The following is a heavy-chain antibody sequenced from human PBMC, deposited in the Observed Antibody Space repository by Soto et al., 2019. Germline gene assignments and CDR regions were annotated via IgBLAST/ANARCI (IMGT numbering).Heavy chain of an antibody. CDR3: ARTLRVSSSFYFDY. Sequence: SETLSLTCSVSGGSISSYYWSWIRQPPGKRLEWIADIYYSGSTNYNPSLKSRVSLSIDTSKNRFSLILTSVTAVDTAVYYCARTLRVSSSFYFDYWGQGTLVTVSS. J-gene: IGHJ4*02. V-gene: IGHV4-59*01. CDR2: IYYSGST. CDR1: GGSISSYY. D-gene: IGHD4-17*01.